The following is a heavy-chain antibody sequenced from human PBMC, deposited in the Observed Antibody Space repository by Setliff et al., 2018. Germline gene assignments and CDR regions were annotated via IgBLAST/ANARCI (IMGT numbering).Heavy chain of an antibody. CDR1: GGTFSSNG. V-gene: IGHV1-69*05. CDR2: INPIFGTT. D-gene: IGHD3-10*01. J-gene: IGHJ5*02. Sequence: SVKVSCKASGGTFSSNGISWVRQAPGRGLEWMGGINPIFGTTTYAQKFQGRVTITTDESTSTAYMDLSSLTSDDTAIYYCAREKGYYNSGSYKYWFDAWGQGTLVTVSS. CDR3: AREKGYYNSGSYKYWFDA.